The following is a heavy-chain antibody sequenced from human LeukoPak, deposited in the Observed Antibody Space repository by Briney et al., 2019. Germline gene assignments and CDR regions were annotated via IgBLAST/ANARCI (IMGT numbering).Heavy chain of an antibody. V-gene: IGHV4-34*01. J-gene: IGHJ2*01. D-gene: IGHD3-10*01. CDR1: GGSFSGYY. Sequence: SETLSLTCAVYGGSFSGYYWSWIRQPPGKGLEWIGEINHSGSTNYNPSLKSRVTISVDTSKNQFSLKLSSVTAADTAVYYCARHLNYYGSGSYRGPYWYFDLWGRGTLVTVSS. CDR2: INHSGST. CDR3: ARHLNYYGSGSYRGPYWYFDL.